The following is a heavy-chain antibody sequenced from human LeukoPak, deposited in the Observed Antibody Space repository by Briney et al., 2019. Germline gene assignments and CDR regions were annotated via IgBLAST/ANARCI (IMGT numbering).Heavy chain of an antibody. CDR2: IRGSVRDT. J-gene: IGHJ4*02. D-gene: IGHD3-22*01. CDR3: ATNYYDSSGYFPDFDY. CDR1: GFTFSSYA. Sequence: GGSLRLSCTASGFTFSSYAMNWVRQAPVKGLEWVSTIRGSVRDTYYADSVKGRFTISRDNSKNTLYLQMNSLRAEDTALYYCATNYYDSSGYFPDFDYWGQGALVSVSS. V-gene: IGHV3-23*01.